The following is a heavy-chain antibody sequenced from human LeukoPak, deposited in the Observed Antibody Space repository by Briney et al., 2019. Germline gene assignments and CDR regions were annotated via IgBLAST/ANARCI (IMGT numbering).Heavy chain of an antibody. V-gene: IGHV4-34*01. CDR2: INHSGST. J-gene: IGHJ5*02. CDR1: GGSFSGYY. CDR3: ARVLGPVDP. Sequence: PSETPSLTCAVYGGSFSGYYWSWIRQPPGKGLEWIGEINHSGSTNYNPSLKSRVTISVDTSKNQFSLKLSSVTAADTAVYYCARVLGPVDPWGQGTLVTVSS. D-gene: IGHD2/OR15-2a*01.